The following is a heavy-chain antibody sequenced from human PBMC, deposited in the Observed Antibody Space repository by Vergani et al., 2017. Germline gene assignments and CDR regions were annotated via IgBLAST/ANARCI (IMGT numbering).Heavy chain of an antibody. CDR2: ISYDGSNK. Sequence: QVQLVESGGGVVKPGRSLRLSCAASGFTFSSYGMHWVRQAPGKGLEWVAVISYDGSNKYYADSVKGRFTISRDNSKNTLYLQMNSLRAEDTAVYYCANLGLAVAGTLDDYWGQGTLVTVSS. V-gene: IGHV3-30*18. D-gene: IGHD6-19*01. CDR3: ANLGLAVAGTLDDY. CDR1: GFTFSSYG. J-gene: IGHJ4*02.